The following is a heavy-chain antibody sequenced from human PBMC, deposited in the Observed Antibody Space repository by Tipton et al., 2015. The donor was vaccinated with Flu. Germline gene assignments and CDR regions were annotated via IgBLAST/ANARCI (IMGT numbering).Heavy chain of an antibody. CDR3: ARDREGHSFGL. CDR2: IYYSATT. Sequence: LRLSCIVSGDSISSGGYYWSWIRQHPGKGLEWIGYIYYSATTYYNPSLQSRVTISVDTSENQFSLKLSSLTAADTAVYYCARDREGHSFGLWGQGTLVTVSS. D-gene: IGHD5-18*01. CDR1: GDSISSGGYY. V-gene: IGHV4-31*03. J-gene: IGHJ4*02.